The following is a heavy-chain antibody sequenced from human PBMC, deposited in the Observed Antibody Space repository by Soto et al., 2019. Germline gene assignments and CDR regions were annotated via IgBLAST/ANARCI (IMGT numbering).Heavy chain of an antibody. CDR1: GYTFTSYA. D-gene: IGHD2-8*01. J-gene: IGHJ6*02. CDR2: INAGNGNT. V-gene: IGHV1-3*01. Sequence: ASVKVSCKASGYTFTSYAMHWVRQAPGQRLEWMGWINAGNGNTKYSQKIQGRVTITRDTSASTAYMELSSLRSEDTAVYYCAREYCTNGVCYPSGKYYYYYGMDVWGQGTTVTVSS. CDR3: AREYCTNGVCYPSGKYYYYYGMDV.